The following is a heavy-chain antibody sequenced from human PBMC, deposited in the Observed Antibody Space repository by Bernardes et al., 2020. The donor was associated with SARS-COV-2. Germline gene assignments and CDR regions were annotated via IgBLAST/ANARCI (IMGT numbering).Heavy chain of an antibody. CDR3: ASIMFGGVIDG. CDR1: GGSISSGDYD. CDR2: IYYTGST. J-gene: IGHJ4*02. V-gene: IGHV4-30-4*01. Sequence: SETLSLTCTVSGGSISSGDYDWNWIRQPPGKGLEWIGYIYYTGSTYYNPSLKSRVTISVDTSKNQFSLKLSSVTAADTAVYYCASIMFGGVIDGWGQGTLVTVSS. D-gene: IGHD3-16*02.